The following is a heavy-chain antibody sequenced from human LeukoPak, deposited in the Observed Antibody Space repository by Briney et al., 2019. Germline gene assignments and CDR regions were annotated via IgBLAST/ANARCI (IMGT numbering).Heavy chain of an antibody. D-gene: IGHD1-1*01. CDR1: GFTVSSNY. CDR3: ARAHVGWKPLGHYMDV. Sequence: GGSLRLSCAASGFTVSSNYMSWVRQAPGKGLEWVSVIYSGGSTYYADSVKGRFTISRDNSKNTLYLQMNSLRAEDTAVYYSARAHVGWKPLGHYMDVWGKGTTVTVSS. J-gene: IGHJ6*03. CDR2: IYSGGST. V-gene: IGHV3-53*01.